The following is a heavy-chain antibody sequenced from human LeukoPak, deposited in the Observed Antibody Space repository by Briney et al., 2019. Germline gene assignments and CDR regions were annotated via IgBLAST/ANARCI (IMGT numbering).Heavy chain of an antibody. Sequence: PSQTLSLTCTVSGGSIISGGHYWSWLRQHPEKGLEWIGYVYYSGSTYYNPSLKSRVTVSVDTSKSQFPLKLISVTAADTAVYYCARYDSGGYYYIWGQGIQVTVSS. CDR2: VYYSGST. J-gene: IGHJ4*02. CDR1: GGSIISGGHY. D-gene: IGHD3-22*01. CDR3: ARYDSGGYYYI. V-gene: IGHV4-31*03.